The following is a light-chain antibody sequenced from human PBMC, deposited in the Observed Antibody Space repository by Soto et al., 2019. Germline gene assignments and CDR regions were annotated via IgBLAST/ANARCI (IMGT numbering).Light chain of an antibody. CDR3: SSFTSRTTVF. CDR1: SNDVGGYNY. Sequence: QSVLTQPASVSGSPGQSITISCTGTSNDVGGYNYVSWYQQHPGKAPKLMMYEVSNRPSGVSDRFSGSKSGNTASLIISGLLAEDEADYYCSSFTSRTTVFFGGGTKVTVL. J-gene: IGLJ2*01. CDR2: EVS. V-gene: IGLV2-14*01.